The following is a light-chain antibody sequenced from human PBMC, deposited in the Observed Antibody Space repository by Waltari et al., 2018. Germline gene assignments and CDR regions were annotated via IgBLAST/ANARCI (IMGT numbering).Light chain of an antibody. V-gene: IGLV1-51*01. CDR3: ATWDSSQSAGA. Sequence: QSVLTQPPSVSAAPGQKVTISCSGSSSNIGNNYVSWYQQIPGTAPKLLIYDIEKRPTGIPDRCSGSRSGTSATLGITGVQTGDEADYYCATWDSSQSAGAFGPGTKVTVL. J-gene: IGLJ1*01. CDR2: DIE. CDR1: SSNIGNNY.